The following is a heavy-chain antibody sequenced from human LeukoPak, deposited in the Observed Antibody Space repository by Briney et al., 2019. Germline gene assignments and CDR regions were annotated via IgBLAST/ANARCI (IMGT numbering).Heavy chain of an antibody. J-gene: IGHJ4*02. CDR3: ASYNWNLVFFDY. Sequence: PSETLSLTCAVYGGSFSGYDWSWIRQHPGKGLEWIGYIYYSGSTYYNPSLKSRVTISVDTSKNQFSLKLSSVTAADTAVYYCASYNWNLVFFDYWGQGTLVTVSS. V-gene: IGHV4-34*01. CDR2: IYYSGST. D-gene: IGHD1-7*01. CDR1: GGSFSGYD.